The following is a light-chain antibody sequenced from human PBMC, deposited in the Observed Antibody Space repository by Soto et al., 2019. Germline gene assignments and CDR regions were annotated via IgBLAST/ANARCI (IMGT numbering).Light chain of an antibody. Sequence: QSVLTQPPSVSAAPGRKVTVSCSGSRSNIGNNAVAWYQHLPGTAPKLLIYDNDKRPSGISDRFSASKSGTSATLAITGLQTGDEADYYCETWDSSLSAGVFGGGTKVTVL. CDR3: ETWDSSLSAGV. V-gene: IGLV1-51*01. J-gene: IGLJ3*02. CDR2: DND. CDR1: RSNIGNNA.